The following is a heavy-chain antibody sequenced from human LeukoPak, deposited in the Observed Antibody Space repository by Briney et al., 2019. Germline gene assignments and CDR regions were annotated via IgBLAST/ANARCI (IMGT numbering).Heavy chain of an antibody. CDR2: ISYDGSNK. Sequence: PGRSLRLSCAASGFTFSSYGMHWVRQAPGKGLEWVAVISYDGSNKYYAGSVKGRFTISRDNSKNTLYLQMNSLRAEDTAVYYCAKAAGTYYFDYWGQGNLVTVSS. D-gene: IGHD6-13*01. CDR3: AKAAGTYYFDY. J-gene: IGHJ4*02. V-gene: IGHV3-30*18. CDR1: GFTFSSYG.